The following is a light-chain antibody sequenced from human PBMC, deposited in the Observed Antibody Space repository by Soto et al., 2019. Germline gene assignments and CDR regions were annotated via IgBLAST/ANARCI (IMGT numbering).Light chain of an antibody. CDR3: QHFSDYPLT. J-gene: IGKJ3*01. V-gene: IGKV1-5*03. CDR2: LAS. Sequence: DVQMTQSPSTLSASVGDRVTITCRASQSVGNWLAWYQQKPGKAPSLLVYLASNLQTGVPSRFSGVGSGTEFTLTISSLEPEDFATYYCQHFSDYPLTFGPGTKVDL. CDR1: QSVGNW.